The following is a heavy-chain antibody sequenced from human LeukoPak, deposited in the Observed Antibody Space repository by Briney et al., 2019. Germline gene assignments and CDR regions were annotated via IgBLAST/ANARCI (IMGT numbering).Heavy chain of an antibody. V-gene: IGHV3-21*01. CDR3: ARDESGDNDAFDI. CDR2: ISGSSNYI. D-gene: IGHD2-21*01. CDR1: GFTFSDYT. J-gene: IGHJ3*02. Sequence: GGSLRLSCAASGFTFSDYTMNWVRLDPGEGLEWVSSISGSSNYIYYADSVKGRFTISRGNAKNSLYLQMNSVRVEDTAVYYCARDESGDNDAFDIWGQGTMVTVSS.